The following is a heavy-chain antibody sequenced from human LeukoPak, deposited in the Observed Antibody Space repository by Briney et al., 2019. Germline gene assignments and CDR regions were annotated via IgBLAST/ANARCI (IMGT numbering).Heavy chain of an antibody. Sequence: SEILSLTCTVSGGSISNSSYYWGWIRQPPGKGLEWIGSVFYSGSTYYNPSLKSRVTIYVDKSENHFSLKLSSVTAADTALYYCARLNTNAYPYFFDYWGQGTLVTVSS. V-gene: IGHV4-39*02. J-gene: IGHJ4*02. CDR3: ARLNTNAYPYFFDY. CDR1: GGSISNSSYY. D-gene: IGHD2-8*01. CDR2: VFYSGST.